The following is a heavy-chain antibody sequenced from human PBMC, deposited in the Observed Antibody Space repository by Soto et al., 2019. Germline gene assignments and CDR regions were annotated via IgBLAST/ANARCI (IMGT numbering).Heavy chain of an antibody. Sequence: EVQLLESGGGLVQPGGSLRLSCAASGFSFSNYAMSWVRQAPGKGLEWVSTVSGSGGSTNYADSLKGRFTISRDNSKNTLYLQMDSVRVEDTAVYYCANIRGDYWGQGTLVTVSS. CDR3: ANIRGDY. J-gene: IGHJ4*02. CDR1: GFSFSNYA. CDR2: VSGSGGST. V-gene: IGHV3-23*01. D-gene: IGHD3-3*02.